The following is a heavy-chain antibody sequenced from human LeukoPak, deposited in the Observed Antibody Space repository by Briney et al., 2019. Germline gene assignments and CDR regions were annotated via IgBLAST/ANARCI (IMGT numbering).Heavy chain of an antibody. CDR1: GYTLTELS. Sequence: ASVKVSCKGSGYTLTELSMHWVRQAPGKGLEWMGGFDPEDGETIYAQKFQGRVTMTEDTSTDTAYMELSSLRSEDTAVYYCAAGGVVVPAAIFSGAFDIWGQGTMVTVSS. CDR3: AAGGVVVPAAIFSGAFDI. J-gene: IGHJ3*02. D-gene: IGHD2-2*01. CDR2: FDPEDGET. V-gene: IGHV1-24*01.